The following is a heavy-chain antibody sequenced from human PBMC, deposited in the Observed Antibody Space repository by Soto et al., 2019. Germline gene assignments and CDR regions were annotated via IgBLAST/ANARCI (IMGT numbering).Heavy chain of an antibody. Sequence: SQTLSLTCVISGDNISSNSAAWNWIRQSPSRGLEWLGRTYYRSRWSSDYAESVKGRITINPDTSKNQFSLLLNSVTPEDTAVYFCARRMAVGGSNWFDPWGQGTQVPSPQ. CDR2: TYYRSRWSS. CDR3: ARRMAVGGSNWFDP. D-gene: IGHD6-19*01. V-gene: IGHV6-1*01. J-gene: IGHJ5*02. CDR1: GDNISSNSAA.